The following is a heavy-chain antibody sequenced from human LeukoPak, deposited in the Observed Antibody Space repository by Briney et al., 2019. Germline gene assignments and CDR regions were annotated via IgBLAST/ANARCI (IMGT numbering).Heavy chain of an antibody. Sequence: GGSLRLSCAASGFSFSSSWMTWVRQAPGKGLEWVANIKPDGSEGFYVDSVKGRFTISRDNAKDSLSLQMNSLRAEDTAVYYCVKDMASVWGRGTTVTVSS. V-gene: IGHV3-7*01. CDR2: IKPDGSEG. CDR1: GFSFSSSW. CDR3: VKDMASV. D-gene: IGHD3-10*01. J-gene: IGHJ6*02.